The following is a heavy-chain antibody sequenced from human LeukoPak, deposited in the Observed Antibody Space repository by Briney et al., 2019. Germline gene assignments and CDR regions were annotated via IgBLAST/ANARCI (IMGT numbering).Heavy chain of an antibody. Sequence: KPSETLSLTCTVSGGSISSYYWSWIRQPAGKGLEWIGRIYTSGSANYNPSLKSRVTMSVDTSKNQFSLKLSSVTAADTAVYYCAGGEAVAGTLSFDYWGQGTLVTVSS. CDR1: GGSISSYY. CDR2: IYTSGSA. CDR3: AGGEAVAGTLSFDY. V-gene: IGHV4-4*07. J-gene: IGHJ4*02. D-gene: IGHD6-19*01.